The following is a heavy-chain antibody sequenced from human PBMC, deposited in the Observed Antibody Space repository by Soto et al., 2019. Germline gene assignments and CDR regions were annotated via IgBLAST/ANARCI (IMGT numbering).Heavy chain of an antibody. D-gene: IGHD3-16*01. V-gene: IGHV1-2*02. CDR3: AREVGGGRQYYFDS. Sequence: CKASGYTFTGYYIHWVRQAPGQGLEWMGWTNPSNGGTNYAQKFQGRVTMTRDTSLSIGYMELTTLRSDDTAVFYCAREVGGGRQYYFDSWGLGTLVTVYS. CDR2: TNPSNGGT. J-gene: IGHJ4*02. CDR1: GYTFTGYY.